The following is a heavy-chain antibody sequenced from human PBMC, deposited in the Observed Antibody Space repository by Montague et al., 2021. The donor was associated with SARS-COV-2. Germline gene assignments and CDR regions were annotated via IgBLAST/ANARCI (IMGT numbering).Heavy chain of an antibody. V-gene: IGHV3-7*01. CDR1: GFTFSSYW. J-gene: IGHJ4*02. CDR2: IKQDESEK. CDR3: TRGPRGNNGGKSDY. Sequence: SLRLSCAASGFTFSSYWMTWVRQAPGKGLEWVANIKQDESEKYYVDSVEGRFAISRDNAKNSLYLQMNSLRVEDTAVYYCTRGPRGNNGGKSDYWGQGTLVTVSS. D-gene: IGHD4-23*01.